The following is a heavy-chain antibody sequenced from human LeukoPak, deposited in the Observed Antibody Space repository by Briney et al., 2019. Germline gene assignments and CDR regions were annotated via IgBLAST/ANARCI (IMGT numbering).Heavy chain of an antibody. CDR1: GGSISSNKYY. D-gene: IGHD1-1*01. CDR3: ARVMTGSRYFDL. J-gene: IGHJ2*01. CDR2: IDYSGTT. V-gene: IGHV4-31*01. Sequence: SETLSLTCTVSGGSISSNKYYWSWIRQHPGKGLEWIGYIDYSGTTYYNPSLNRPVTISVDTSENQFSLTLDSVTAADTAVFYCARVMTGSRYFDLWGRGTLVTVSS.